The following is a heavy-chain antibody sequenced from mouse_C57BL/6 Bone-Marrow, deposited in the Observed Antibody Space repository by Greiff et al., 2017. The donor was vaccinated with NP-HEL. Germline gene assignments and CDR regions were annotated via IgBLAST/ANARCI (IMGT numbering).Heavy chain of an antibody. CDR2: INPGSGGT. V-gene: IGHV1-54*01. CDR3: ARERGDYGSSWNAMDY. Sequence: ESGAELVRPGTSVKVSCKASGYAFTNYLIEWVKQRPGQGLEWIGVINPGSGGTNYNEKFKGKATLTADKSSSTAYMQLSSLTSEDSAVYFCARERGDYGSSWNAMDYWGQGTSATVSS. D-gene: IGHD1-1*01. J-gene: IGHJ4*01. CDR1: GYAFTNYL.